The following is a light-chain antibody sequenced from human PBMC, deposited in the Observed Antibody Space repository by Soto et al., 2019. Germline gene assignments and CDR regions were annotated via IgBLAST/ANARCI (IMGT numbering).Light chain of an antibody. V-gene: IGLV3-1*01. J-gene: IGLJ2*01. Sequence: SYELTQPPSVSVSPGQTASITCSGDKLGDKYASWYQRKPGQSPVLVIYQHTKRPSGIPERFSGSNSGNTATLTISGTQAMDEADYYCQAWDTNTWVFGAGTKLTVL. CDR2: QHT. CDR3: QAWDTNTWV. CDR1: KLGDKY.